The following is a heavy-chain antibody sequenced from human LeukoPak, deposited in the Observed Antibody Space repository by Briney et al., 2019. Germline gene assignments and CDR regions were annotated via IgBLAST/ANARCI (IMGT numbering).Heavy chain of an antibody. CDR1: GYTFTSYD. J-gene: IGHJ4*02. CDR3: ATKGYCSSTSCPPVLDY. D-gene: IGHD2-2*01. Sequence: GASVKVSCKASGYTFTSYDINWVRQATGQGLGWMWWMNPNSGNTGYAQKFQGRVTMTRNTSISTAYMELSSLRSEDTAVYYCATKGYCSSTSCPPVLDYWGQGTLVTVSS. CDR2: MNPNSGNT. V-gene: IGHV1-8*01.